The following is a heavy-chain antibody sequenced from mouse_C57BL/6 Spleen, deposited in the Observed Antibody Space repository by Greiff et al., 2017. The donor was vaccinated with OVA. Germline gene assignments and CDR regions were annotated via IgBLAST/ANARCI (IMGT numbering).Heavy chain of an antibody. V-gene: IGHV1-64*01. CDR1: GYTFTSYW. D-gene: IGHD2-4*01. Sequence: VQLQQPGAELVKPGASVKLSCKASGYTFTSYWMHWVKQRPGQGHEWIGMIHPNSGSTNYNEKFKSKATLTVDKSSSTAYMQLSSLTSEDSAVYYCARSYEYESFAYWGQGTLVTVSA. CDR3: ARSYEYESFAY. J-gene: IGHJ3*01. CDR2: IHPNSGST.